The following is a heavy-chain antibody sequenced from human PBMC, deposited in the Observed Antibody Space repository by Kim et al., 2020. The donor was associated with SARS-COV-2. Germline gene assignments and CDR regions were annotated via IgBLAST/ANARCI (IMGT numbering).Heavy chain of an antibody. CDR1: GGSISSSSYY. CDR2: IYYSGST. J-gene: IGHJ6*02. CDR3: ARLSSSGWYPYYYYGMDV. D-gene: IGHD6-19*01. V-gene: IGHV4-39*01. Sequence: SETLSLTCTVSGGSISSSSYYWGWIRQPPGKGLEWIGSIYYSGSTYYNPSLKSRVTISVDTSKNQFSLKLSSVTAADTAVYYCARLSSSGWYPYYYYGMDVWGQGTTVTVSS.